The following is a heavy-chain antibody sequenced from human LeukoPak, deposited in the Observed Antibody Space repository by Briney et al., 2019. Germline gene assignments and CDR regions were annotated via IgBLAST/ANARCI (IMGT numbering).Heavy chain of an antibody. CDR1: GYTFTGYY. J-gene: IGHJ5*02. Sequence: ASVKVSCKASGYTFTGYYMHWVRQAPGHGLEWMGWINPNSGGTNYAQKFQGRVTMTRDTSISTAYMELSRLRSDDTAVYYCARDPLRKNWFDPWGQGTLVTVSS. D-gene: IGHD1-14*01. CDR3: ARDPLRKNWFDP. V-gene: IGHV1-2*02. CDR2: INPNSGGT.